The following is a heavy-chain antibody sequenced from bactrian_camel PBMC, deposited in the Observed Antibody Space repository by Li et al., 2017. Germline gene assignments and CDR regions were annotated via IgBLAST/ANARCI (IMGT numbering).Heavy chain of an antibody. Sequence: HVQLVESGGGSVQTGGSLRLSCAYSSSLTWMGWFRQAPGKEREGVAALNTDTTPVYADSVQGRFTISQDNAENTLYLQMNNLKPEDTAMYYCAAECRSRPPRMQIRATDFARCGQGTQVTVS. V-gene: IGHV3S53*01. J-gene: IGHJ4*01. D-gene: IGHD3*01. CDR2: LNTDTTP. CDR1: SSLTW. CDR3: AAECRSRPPRMQIRATDFAR.